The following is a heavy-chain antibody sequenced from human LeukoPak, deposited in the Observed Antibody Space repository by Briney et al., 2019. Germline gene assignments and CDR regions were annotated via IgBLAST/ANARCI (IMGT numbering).Heavy chain of an antibody. CDR1: GGSISNNSFY. D-gene: IGHD6-6*01. V-gene: IGHV4-39*07. J-gene: IGHJ6*03. CDR3: ARGIGPTRKQLAPYYYYYMDV. CDR2: IYYTGNT. Sequence: PSETLSLTCTVSGGSISNNSFYWGWIRQPPGKGLEWIGSIYYTGNTYHNPSLKSRVSISVDTSKNQFSLKLSSVTAADTAVYYCARGIGPTRKQLAPYYYYYMDVWGKGTTVTVSS.